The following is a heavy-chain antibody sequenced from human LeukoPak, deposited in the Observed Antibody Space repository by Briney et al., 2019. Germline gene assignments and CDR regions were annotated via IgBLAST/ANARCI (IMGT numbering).Heavy chain of an antibody. CDR3: SRGSYQIDY. CDR1: GFTFGDYA. CDR2: IRNKAYGGTP. J-gene: IGHJ4*02. Sequence: GGSLRLSCTASGFTFGDYAVTWFRQAPGKGLEWVGSIRNKAYGGTPEYAASVKGRFTISRDDSTSMAFLHMSSLKTEDTALYFCSRGSYQIDYWGQGTLVTVSS. D-gene: IGHD3-16*02. V-gene: IGHV3-49*03.